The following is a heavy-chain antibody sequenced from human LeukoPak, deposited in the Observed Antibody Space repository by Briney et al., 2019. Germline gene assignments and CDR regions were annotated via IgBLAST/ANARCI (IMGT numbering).Heavy chain of an antibody. Sequence: PSETLSLTCTDRGGCIRGYYRSSLRQPPGKGLEWIGYIYYSGSTNYNPSLKSRVTISVDTSKNQFSLKLSSVTAADTAVYYCARGIQYYDFRSGSGGSYYLDYWGQGTLVTVSS. CDR1: GGCIRGYY. CDR2: IYYSGST. CDR3: ARGIQYYDFRSGSGGSYYLDY. V-gene: IGHV4-59*01. D-gene: IGHD3-3*01. J-gene: IGHJ4*02.